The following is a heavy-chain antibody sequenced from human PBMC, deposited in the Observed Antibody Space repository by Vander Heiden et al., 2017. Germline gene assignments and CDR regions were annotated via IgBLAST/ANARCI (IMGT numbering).Heavy chain of an antibody. Sequence: QVQLVESGGGVVQPGRSLRLSCAASGFTFSSYGMHGVRQAPGKGLEWVAVILYDGSNNYYADSVKGRFTISRDNSKNTLYLQMNSLRAEDTAVYYCARVRCSGGSCYFSPGYYYYGMDVWGQGTTVTVSS. V-gene: IGHV3-33*01. CDR1: GFTFSSYG. CDR3: ARVRCSGGSCYFSPGYYYYGMDV. D-gene: IGHD2-15*01. CDR2: ILYDGSNN. J-gene: IGHJ6*02.